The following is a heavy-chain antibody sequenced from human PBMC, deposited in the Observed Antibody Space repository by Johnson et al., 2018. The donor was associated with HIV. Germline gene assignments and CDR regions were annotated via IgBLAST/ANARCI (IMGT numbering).Heavy chain of an antibody. V-gene: IGHV3-30*04. D-gene: IGHD3-3*01. CDR3: ARIRSGLKPGDAFDI. J-gene: IGHJ3*02. CDR2: ISYDGSNK. CDR1: GFTFSSYA. Sequence: VQLVESGGGVVQPGRSLRLSCAASGFTFSSYAMHWVRQAPGKGLEWVAVISYDGSNKYYADSVTGRFTISRDNSKNTLYLQMNSLSAEDTAVYYCARIRSGLKPGDAFDIWGQGTMVTVSS.